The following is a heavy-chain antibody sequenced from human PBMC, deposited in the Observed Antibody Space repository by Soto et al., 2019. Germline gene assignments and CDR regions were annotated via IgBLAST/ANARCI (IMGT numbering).Heavy chain of an antibody. CDR3: ARDLNYYDSSGYDY. Sequence: QVQLVQSGAEVKKPGASVKVSCKASGYTFTSYAMHWVRQAPGQRLEWMGWINAGNGNTKYSQKFQGRVTITRDTSAITAYMELSSLRSEDTAVYYCARDLNYYDSSGYDYWGQVTLVTVSS. CDR1: GYTFTSYA. CDR2: INAGNGNT. J-gene: IGHJ4*02. V-gene: IGHV1-3*01. D-gene: IGHD3-22*01.